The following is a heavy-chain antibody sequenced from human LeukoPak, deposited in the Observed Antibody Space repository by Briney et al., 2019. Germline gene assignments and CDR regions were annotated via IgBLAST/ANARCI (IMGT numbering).Heavy chain of an antibody. CDR2: ICYVGGT. D-gene: IGHD6-13*01. CDR1: GGSISSSSYC. Sequence: SETLSLTCTVSGGSISSSSYCWGWIRQPPGKGLEWVGSICYVGGTSYNPSLKSRVTISVDTSKNQFSLKLSSVTAADTAVYYCARQDKQLEPNWGQGTLVTVSA. J-gene: IGHJ4*02. V-gene: IGHV4-39*01. CDR3: ARQDKQLEPN.